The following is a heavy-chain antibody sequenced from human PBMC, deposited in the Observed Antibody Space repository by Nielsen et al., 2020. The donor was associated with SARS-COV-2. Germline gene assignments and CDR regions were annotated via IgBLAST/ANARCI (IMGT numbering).Heavy chain of an antibody. Sequence: GESLKISCAASGFTFDDYAMHWVRQAPGKGLEWVSSLSSSSSYIYYADSVKGRFTISRDNAKNSLYLQMNSLRAEDTAVYYCASVRSSQSVAEHIFDYWGQGTLVTVSS. D-gene: IGHD2-15*01. CDR2: LSSSSSYI. J-gene: IGHJ4*02. CDR1: GFTFDDYA. V-gene: IGHV3-21*01. CDR3: ASVRSSQSVAEHIFDY.